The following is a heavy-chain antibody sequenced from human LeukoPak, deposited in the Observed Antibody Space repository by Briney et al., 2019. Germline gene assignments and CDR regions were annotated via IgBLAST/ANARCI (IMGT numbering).Heavy chain of an antibody. D-gene: IGHD2-15*01. J-gene: IGHJ4*02. CDR1: GYTFTSYG. Sequence: ASVKVSCKASGYTFTSYGISWVRQAPGQGLEWMGWISAYNGNTNYAQKLQGRVTMTTDTSTSTAYMELRSLRSDDTAVYYCARETCSGGSCYQTGVGFDYWGQGTLVTVSS. V-gene: IGHV1-18*01. CDR2: ISAYNGNT. CDR3: ARETCSGGSCYQTGVGFDY.